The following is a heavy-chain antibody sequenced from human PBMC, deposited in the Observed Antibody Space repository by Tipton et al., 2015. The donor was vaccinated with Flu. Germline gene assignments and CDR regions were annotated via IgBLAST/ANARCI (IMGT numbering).Heavy chain of an antibody. CDR1: GGSFSGYY. D-gene: IGHD6-19*01. CDR2: INHSGST. V-gene: IGHV4-34*01. J-gene: IGHJ4*02. Sequence: TLSLTCAVYGGSFSGYYWSWIRQPPGKGLEWIGEINHSGSTNYNPSLKSRVTISVDTSKNQFSLKLSSVTAADTAVYYCARVRSSGWYNYWGQGTLVPVSS. CDR3: ARVRSSGWYNY.